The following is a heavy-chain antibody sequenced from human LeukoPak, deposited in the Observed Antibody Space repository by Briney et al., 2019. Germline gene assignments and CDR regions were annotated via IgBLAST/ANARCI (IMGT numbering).Heavy chain of an antibody. D-gene: IGHD4-23*01. CDR2: IYNDGGLP. CDR1: GFSFSSYG. CDR3: AQGHYVGNSEFLDN. Sequence: GGSLRLSCAASGFSFSSYGMYWVRQAPGKGLEWVALIYNDGGLPNYLDSVRGRFTISRDNSKNTLYLQMDSLRVEDTAFYYCAQGHYVGNSEFLDNWGQGSLVIVSS. J-gene: IGHJ4*02. V-gene: IGHV3-33*07.